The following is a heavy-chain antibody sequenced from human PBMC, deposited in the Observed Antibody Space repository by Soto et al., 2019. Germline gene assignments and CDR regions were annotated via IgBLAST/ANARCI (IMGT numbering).Heavy chain of an antibody. J-gene: IGHJ3*02. V-gene: IGHV1-24*01. CDR3: ATDLGGYDTNPQAFDI. CDR2: FDPEDGET. Sequence: QVQLVQSGAEVKKPGASVKVSCKVSGYTLTELSMHWVRQAPGKGLEWMGGFDPEDGETIYAQKFQGRVTMTEDTSTDTAYMELSSLRSEDTAVYYCATDLGGYDTNPQAFDIWGQGTMVTVSS. CDR1: GYTLTELS. D-gene: IGHD3-3*01.